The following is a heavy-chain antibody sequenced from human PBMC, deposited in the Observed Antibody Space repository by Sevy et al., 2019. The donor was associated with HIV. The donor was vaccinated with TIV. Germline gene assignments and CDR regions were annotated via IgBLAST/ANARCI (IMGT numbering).Heavy chain of an antibody. CDR1: GFTFGDYA. Sequence: GGSLRLSCTTSGFTFGDYAMNWVRQAPGKGLEWVAFLKNKADGGTVDHAASVKGRFTISRDDSKSLAYLQMNDLTTEDTGVYYCTRWKGLQSIFDYWGQGALVTVSS. V-gene: IGHV3-49*04. CDR2: LKNKADGGTV. CDR3: TRWKGLQSIFDY. D-gene: IGHD1-1*01. J-gene: IGHJ4*02.